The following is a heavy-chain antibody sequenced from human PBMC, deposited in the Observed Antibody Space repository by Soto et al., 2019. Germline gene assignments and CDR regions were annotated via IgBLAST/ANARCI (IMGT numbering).Heavy chain of an antibody. CDR1: GFTFSSYG. CDR2: ISYDGSNK. V-gene: IGHV3-30*18. D-gene: IGHD1-26*01. J-gene: IGHJ4*02. CDR3: AKDLGATPK. Sequence: QVQLVESGGGVVQPGRSLRLSCAASGFTFSSYGMHWVRQAPGKGLEWVAVISYDGSNKYYADSVKGRFTISRDNSKKTLYLQMNSLRAEDTAVYYCAKDLGATPKGGQGTLVTVSS.